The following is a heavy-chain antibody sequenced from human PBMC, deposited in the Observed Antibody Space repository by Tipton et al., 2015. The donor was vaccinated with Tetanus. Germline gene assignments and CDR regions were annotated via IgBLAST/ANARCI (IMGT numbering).Heavy chain of an antibody. J-gene: IGHJ6*02. V-gene: IGHV4-4*07. CDR3: AREAPQQWLATSYYYGMDV. D-gene: IGHD6-19*01. CDR2: IYTSGST. Sequence: TLSLTCTVSGGSISSYYWSWIRQPAGKGLEWIGRIYTSGSTNYSPSLEGRVSMSVDTSKNQFSLKLSSVTAADTAVYYCAREAPQQWLATSYYYGMDVWGQGTTVTVSS. CDR1: GGSISSYY.